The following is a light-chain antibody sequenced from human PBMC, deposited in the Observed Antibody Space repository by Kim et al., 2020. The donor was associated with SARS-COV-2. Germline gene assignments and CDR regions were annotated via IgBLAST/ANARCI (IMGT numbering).Light chain of an antibody. V-gene: IGKV1-17*01. CDR1: QDIRND. J-gene: IGKJ5*01. CDR2: GPS. CDR3: LKHSTYPFT. Sequence: ASVGDRVTITCRASQDIRNDLGWYQQNPGRAPKRLFYGPSSLQSGVPSRFSGRGSGTEFTLPISSVQPEDFATYFCLKHSTYPFTFGQGTRLEIK.